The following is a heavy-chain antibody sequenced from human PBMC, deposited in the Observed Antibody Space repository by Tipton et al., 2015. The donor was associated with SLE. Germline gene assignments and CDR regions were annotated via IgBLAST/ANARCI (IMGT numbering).Heavy chain of an antibody. V-gene: IGHV4-59*12. D-gene: IGHD6-19*01. Sequence: TLSLTCTVSGGSISSYYWSWIRQPPGKGLEWIGEIYHSGSTNYNPSLKSRVTISVDKSKNQFSLKLSSVTAADTAVYYCYSSGWYPYYFDYWGQGTLVTVSS. CDR1: GGSISSYY. CDR3: YSSGWYPYYFDY. J-gene: IGHJ4*02. CDR2: IYHSGST.